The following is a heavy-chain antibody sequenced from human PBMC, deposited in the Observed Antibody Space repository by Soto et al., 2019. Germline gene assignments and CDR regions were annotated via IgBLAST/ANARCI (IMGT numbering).Heavy chain of an antibody. V-gene: IGHV4-59*08. CDR2: NYYSGNT. D-gene: IGHD5-12*01. Sequence: PSSTLSLTCTVSGASISSYYWCWLREPPEKGLERIWYNYYSGNTNYNPTIKSRVTISIDTSKNPFSLKLSSVTAADTAVYYCARHVRYDLYYYKDGWGKGTTVTVSS. J-gene: IGHJ6*03. CDR1: GASISSYY. CDR3: ARHVRYDLYYYKDG.